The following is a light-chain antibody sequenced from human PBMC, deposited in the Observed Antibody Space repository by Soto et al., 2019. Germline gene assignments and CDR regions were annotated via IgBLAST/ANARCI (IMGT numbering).Light chain of an antibody. CDR3: QHYTDYSLT. Sequence: DIHMTQSPSTLSASVGDRVTITCRASQSISIWLAWYQQKPGRAPNLLIYGTSSLESGVPSRFSGSGSGTEFTLTISSLQPDDFATYYCQHYTDYSLTFGQGTKVEIK. CDR2: GTS. CDR1: QSISIW. J-gene: IGKJ1*01. V-gene: IGKV1-5*03.